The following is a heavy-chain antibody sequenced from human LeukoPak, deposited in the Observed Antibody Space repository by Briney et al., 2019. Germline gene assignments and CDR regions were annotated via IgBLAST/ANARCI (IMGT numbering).Heavy chain of an antibody. CDR1: GFTFSTYA. V-gene: IGHV3-11*04. CDR3: TSSSSSWYRDAFDI. D-gene: IGHD6-13*01. Sequence: PGGSLRLSCAASGFTFSTYAMSWIRQAPGKGLEWVSYISSSGSTIHYADSVKGRFTISRDNAKNSLYLQMNSLRAEDTAVYYCTSSSSSWYRDAFDIWGQGTMVTVSS. J-gene: IGHJ3*02. CDR2: ISSSGSTI.